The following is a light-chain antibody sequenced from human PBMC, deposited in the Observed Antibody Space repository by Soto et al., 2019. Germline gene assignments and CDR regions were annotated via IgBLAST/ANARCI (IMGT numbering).Light chain of an antibody. CDR3: QQYNSYPYT. Sequence: DIQMTQSPSTLSASVGDRVTITCRASQSISSWLAWYQQKPGKAPKLLIYDASSLESGVPSRFSGSGPGTDFTLTISSLQPDDFAAYYCQQYNSYPYTFGLGTKLEIK. CDR1: QSISSW. V-gene: IGKV1-5*01. CDR2: DAS. J-gene: IGKJ2*01.